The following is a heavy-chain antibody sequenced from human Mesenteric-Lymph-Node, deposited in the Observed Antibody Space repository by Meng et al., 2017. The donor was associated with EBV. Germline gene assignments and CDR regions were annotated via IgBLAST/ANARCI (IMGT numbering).Heavy chain of an antibody. CDR1: GYTLTELS. Sequence: QGQLVQSGAEGKKPGASVKVSCKVSGYTLTELSMHWVRQAPGKGLEWMGGFDPEDGETIYAQKFQGRVTMTEDTSTDTAYMELSSLRSEDTAVYYCATNGPIVGATGRVGWFDPWGQGTLVTVSS. J-gene: IGHJ5*02. CDR2: FDPEDGET. D-gene: IGHD1-26*01. CDR3: ATNGPIVGATGRVGWFDP. V-gene: IGHV1-24*01.